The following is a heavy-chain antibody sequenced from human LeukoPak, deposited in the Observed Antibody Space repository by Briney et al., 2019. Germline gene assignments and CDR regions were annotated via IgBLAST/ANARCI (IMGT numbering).Heavy chain of an antibody. J-gene: IGHJ6*03. CDR1: GFTFTTYW. CDR3: AREVGDYYGSGSYISVHYYYYMDV. CDR2: INQDGTEK. V-gene: IGHV3-7*01. D-gene: IGHD3-10*01. Sequence: PGGSLRLSCAASGFTFTTYWMSWVRQAPGKGLEWVANINQDGTEKFYVDSVKGRFTISRDNAKNSLYLQMNSLRAEDTAVYYCAREVGDYYGSGSYISVHYYYYMDVWGKGTTVTISS.